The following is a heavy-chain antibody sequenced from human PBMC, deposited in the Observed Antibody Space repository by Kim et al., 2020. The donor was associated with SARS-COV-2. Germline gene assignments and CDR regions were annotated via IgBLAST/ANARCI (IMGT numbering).Heavy chain of an antibody. J-gene: IGHJ4*01. CDR2: ISYDGSNK. D-gene: IGHD3-10*01. CDR1: GFTFSSYG. Sequence: GGSLRLSCAASGFTFSSYGMHWVRQAPGKGLEWVAVISYDGSNKYYADSVKGRFTISRDNSKNTLYLQMNSLRAEDTAVYYCAKDLGAYYGSGIPDLDY. V-gene: IGHV3-30*18. CDR3: AKDLGAYYGSGIPDLDY.